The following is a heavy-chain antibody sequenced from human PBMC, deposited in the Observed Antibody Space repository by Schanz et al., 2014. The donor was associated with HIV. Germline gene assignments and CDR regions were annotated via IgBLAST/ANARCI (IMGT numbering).Heavy chain of an antibody. Sequence: EVQLVESGGALVQPGGSLRLSCAASGFTFSSYAMIWVRQAPGKGLEWVSSISGSGGSTYYADSVKGRFTISRGNSKNTLYLQMNSLRAEDTAVYYCAKGGFYGDYVSYYYGLDVWGQGTTVTVSS. D-gene: IGHD4-17*01. V-gene: IGHV3-23*04. CDR2: ISGSGGST. CDR1: GFTFSSYA. CDR3: AKGGFYGDYVSYYYGLDV. J-gene: IGHJ6*02.